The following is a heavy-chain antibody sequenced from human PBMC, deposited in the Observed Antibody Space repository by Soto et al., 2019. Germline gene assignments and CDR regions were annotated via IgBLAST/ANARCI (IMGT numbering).Heavy chain of an antibody. CDR2: ISDYNGHT. J-gene: IGHJ4*02. CDR1: GYTFTSYG. V-gene: IGHV1-18*01. Sequence: QVQLVQSGAEVKKPGASVKVSCQASGYTFTSYGISWVRQAPGQGLEWMGWISDYNGHTNYAQKLQDRVTMTTDTSTSTAYMELRSLRSDDTAVYYCARVGSGYYWNDFDYWGQGTLVTGSS. D-gene: IGHD3-22*01. CDR3: ARVGSGYYWNDFDY.